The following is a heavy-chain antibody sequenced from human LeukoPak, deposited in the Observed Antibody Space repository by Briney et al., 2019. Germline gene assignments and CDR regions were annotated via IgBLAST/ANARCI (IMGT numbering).Heavy chain of an antibody. CDR2: IYPGDSDT. V-gene: IGHV5-51*01. Sequence: GESLKISCKGSGYSFTSYWIGWVRQMPGKGLEWMGIIYPGDSDTRYSSSFQGQVTISADKSISTAYLQWSSLKASDTAMYYCARLSLAPYYYYGMDVWGQGTTVTVSS. CDR1: GYSFTSYW. J-gene: IGHJ6*02. CDR3: ARLSLAPYYYYGMDV.